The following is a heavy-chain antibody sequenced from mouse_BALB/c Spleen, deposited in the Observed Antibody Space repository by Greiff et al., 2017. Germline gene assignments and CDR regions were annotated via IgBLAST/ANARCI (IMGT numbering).Heavy chain of an antibody. CDR3: ARLLTGRRYFDY. CDR2: ISSGGSYT. D-gene: IGHD4-1*01. J-gene: IGHJ2*01. V-gene: IGHV5-6*01. Sequence: DVQLVESGGDLVKPGGSLKLSCAASGFTFSSYGMSWVRQTPDKRLEWVATISSGGSYTYYPDSVKGRFTISRDNAKNTLYLQMCSLKSEDTAMYYCARLLTGRRYFDYWGQGTTLTVSS. CDR1: GFTFSSYG.